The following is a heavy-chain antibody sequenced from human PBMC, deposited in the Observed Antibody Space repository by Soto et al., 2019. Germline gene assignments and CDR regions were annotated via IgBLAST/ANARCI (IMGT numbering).Heavy chain of an antibody. CDR2: IYWDDDK. J-gene: IGHJ4*02. D-gene: IGHD3-16*01. CDR3: AHRGGMEYFDS. CDR1: GFSLNTRGEG. Sequence: QITLEESGPTLVKPTQTLTLTCSFSGFSLNTRGEGVGWIRQPPGKALEWLALIYWDDDKRYSPSLDYRLTXTXGTSKNQVVLTMTNMDPVDTATYYCAHRGGMEYFDSWGQGTLVTVSS. V-gene: IGHV2-5*02.